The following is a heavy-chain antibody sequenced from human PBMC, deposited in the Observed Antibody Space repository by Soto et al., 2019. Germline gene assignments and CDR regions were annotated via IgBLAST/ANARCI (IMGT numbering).Heavy chain of an antibody. V-gene: IGHV1-69*12. J-gene: IGHJ4*02. CDR2: IIPMFDTP. CDR1: GGTFSSDS. D-gene: IGHD2-15*01. CDR3: ARSGGLDRDFNY. Sequence: QVQLVQSGAEVKMPGSSVKVSCKASGGTFSSDSFSWVRQAPGQGLEWMGGIIPMFDTPIYAQKFQDRVTITADESTSTAYMQLSSLRSGDTAVYYCARSGGLDRDFNYWGQGSLVTVSS.